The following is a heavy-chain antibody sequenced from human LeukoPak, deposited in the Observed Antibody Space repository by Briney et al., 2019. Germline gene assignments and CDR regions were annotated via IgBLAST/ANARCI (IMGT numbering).Heavy chain of an antibody. D-gene: IGHD4-17*01. J-gene: IGHJ4*02. CDR1: GYTFTSYY. V-gene: IGHV1-46*01. CDR3: ARDRFTRGVTTCLFDY. CDR2: INPSGGST. Sequence: ASVKVSCKASGYTFTSYYMHWVRQAPGQGLEWMGIINPSGGSTSYAQKFQGRVTMTRDMSTSTVYMELRSLRSDDTAVYYCARDRFTRGVTTCLFDYWGQGTLVTVSS.